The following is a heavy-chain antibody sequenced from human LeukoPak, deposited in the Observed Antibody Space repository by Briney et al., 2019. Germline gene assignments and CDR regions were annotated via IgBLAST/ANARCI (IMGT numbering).Heavy chain of an antibody. Sequence: GGSLRLSSAPSGFTFTSYAMSSVRQTPGKGLEWVSAISGSGGSTYYADSVKGRFTISRDNSKNTLYLQMNSLRAEDTAVYYCAKDSKAVAGTRYFQHWGQGTLVTVSS. CDR3: AKDSKAVAGTRYFQH. J-gene: IGHJ1*01. CDR2: ISGSGGST. V-gene: IGHV3-23*01. CDR1: GFTFTSYA. D-gene: IGHD6-19*01.